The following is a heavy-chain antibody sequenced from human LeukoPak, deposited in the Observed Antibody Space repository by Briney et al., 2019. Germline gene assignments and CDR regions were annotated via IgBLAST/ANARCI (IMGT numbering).Heavy chain of an antibody. D-gene: IGHD2-8*02. V-gene: IGHV3-23*01. CDR1: GLTLSNYG. CDR3: AKRGVVIRVILVGFHKEAYYFDA. Sequence: GGSLRLSCAVSGLTLSNYGMSWVRQAPGRGLEWVAGISDSGGRTNYADSVKGRFTISRDNLKNTLYLQMKSLRAEDTAVYFCAKRGVVIRVILVGFHKEAYYFDAWGQGALVTVSS. J-gene: IGHJ4*02. CDR2: ISDSGGRT.